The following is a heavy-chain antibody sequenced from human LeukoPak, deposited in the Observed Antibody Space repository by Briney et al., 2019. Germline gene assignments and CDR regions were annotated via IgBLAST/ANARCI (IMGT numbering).Heavy chain of an antibody. D-gene: IGHD4-17*01. V-gene: IGHV4-4*02. CDR2: IYHSGTT. Sequence: SETLSLTCAVSGAFITNSHWWSWARQPPGKGLEWIGEIYHSGTTNYNPSLQSRVTMSVDKSKNQFSLKLNSVTAADTAVYYCATYFYGEYGSYYFDYWGQGTLVTVSS. CDR1: GAFITNSHW. J-gene: IGHJ4*02. CDR3: ATYFYGEYGSYYFDY.